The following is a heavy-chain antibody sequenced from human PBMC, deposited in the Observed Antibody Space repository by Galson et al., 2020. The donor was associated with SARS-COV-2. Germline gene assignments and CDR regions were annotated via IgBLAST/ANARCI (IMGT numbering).Heavy chain of an antibody. J-gene: IGHJ4*02. D-gene: IGHD3-22*01. Sequence: ASVKVSCKASGYTFTSNGISWMRQAPGQGLEWMGWNKNYAQKFQGRVTMTTDTSTTTAYMELRGLRSDDTAVYYCARFSYRSGYPSFDYWGQGTLVTVSS. CDR2: NK. CDR3: ARFSYRSGYPSFDY. V-gene: IGHV1-18*01. CDR1: GYTFTSNG.